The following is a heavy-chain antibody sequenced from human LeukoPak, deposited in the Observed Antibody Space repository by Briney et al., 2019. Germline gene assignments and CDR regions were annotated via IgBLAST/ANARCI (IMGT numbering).Heavy chain of an antibody. CDR3: ARAGLEVSGSYWLGK. J-gene: IGHJ4*02. CDR2: IKQDGSET. V-gene: IGHV3-7*03. D-gene: IGHD3-10*01. CDR1: GFTFRSYW. Sequence: PGGSLRLSCAASGFTFRSYWMTWVRQSPGKGLEWVANIKQDGSETYHVDSVKGRFTISRDNAKDSLYLEMNSLRAEDTALYYCARAGLEVSGSYWLGKWGQGTLVTVSS.